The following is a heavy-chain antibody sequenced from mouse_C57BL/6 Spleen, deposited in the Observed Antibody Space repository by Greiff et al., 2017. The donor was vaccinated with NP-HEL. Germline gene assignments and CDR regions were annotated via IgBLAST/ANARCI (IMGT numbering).Heavy chain of an antibody. CDR2: IYPGSGNT. CDR1: GYTFTDYY. V-gene: IGHV1-76*01. Sequence: QVTLKGSGAELVRPGASVKLSCKASGYTFTDYYINWVKQRPGQGLEWIARIYPGSGNTYYNEKFKGKATRTAEKSSSTAYMQLSSLTSEDSAVYFGARRVLDGYFDVWGTGTTVTVSS. D-gene: IGHD2-14*01. CDR3: ARRVLDGYFDV. J-gene: IGHJ1*03.